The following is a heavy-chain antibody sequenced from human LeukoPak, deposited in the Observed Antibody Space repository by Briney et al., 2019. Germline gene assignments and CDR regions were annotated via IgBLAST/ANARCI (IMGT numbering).Heavy chain of an antibody. CDR2: IKEDGSER. D-gene: IGHD6-19*01. CDR1: GFTFSNYW. Sequence: GGSLRLSCVASGFTFSNYWMSWVRQSPGKGLEWVANIKEDGSERYYVDSVKGRFTISRDNAKNSLYLQLNSLRAEDTAVYYCARQFGPVYSSGWYFKVSSVYYYYYMDVWGKGTTVTVSS. J-gene: IGHJ6*03. CDR3: ARQFGPVYSSGWYFKVSSVYYYYYMDV. V-gene: IGHV3-7*01.